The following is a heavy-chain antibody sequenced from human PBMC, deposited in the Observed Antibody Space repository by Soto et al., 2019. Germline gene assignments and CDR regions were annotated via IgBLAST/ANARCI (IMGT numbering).Heavy chain of an antibody. J-gene: IGHJ4*02. CDR1: GFAFSNTW. Sequence: PGGSLRLSCAASGFAFSNTWMNWVRQAPGKGLEWVGRIKSNTEGGTAEYAAPVKGRFAISRDDSKNTLYLQMNSLQTEDTGVYFCTRYIVQPAHYFDCWGQGVLVTVSS. V-gene: IGHV3-15*07. D-gene: IGHD5-12*01. CDR3: TRYIVQPAHYFDC. CDR2: IKSNTEGGTA.